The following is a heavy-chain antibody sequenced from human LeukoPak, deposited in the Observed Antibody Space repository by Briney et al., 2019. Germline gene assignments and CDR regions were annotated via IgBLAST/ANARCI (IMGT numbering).Heavy chain of an antibody. V-gene: IGHV1-18*04. CDR1: GYTFTSYG. D-gene: IGHD2-2*01. J-gene: IGHJ4*02. CDR2: VSAYNGNT. Sequence: ASVKVSCKASGYTFTSYGIIWVRQAPGQGLEWMGWVSAYNGNTNYAQKLQGRVTMTTDTSTSTAYMELRSLRSDDTAVYYCARDPHYCSSTSCYVGEFDYWGQGTLVTVSS. CDR3: ARDPHYCSSTSCYVGEFDY.